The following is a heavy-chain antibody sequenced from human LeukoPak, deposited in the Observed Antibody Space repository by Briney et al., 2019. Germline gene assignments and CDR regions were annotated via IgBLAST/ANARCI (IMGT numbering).Heavy chain of an antibody. Sequence: PGGSLRLSCAASGFTFNTYAMSWVRQAPGKGLGWVSAISASGGSTYYADSVKGRFTISRDNSMNPLYLQMNSLRAEDTAVYYCAKKVEKSSGYYYGYWGQGTLVTVSS. CDR2: ISASGGST. D-gene: IGHD3-22*01. J-gene: IGHJ4*02. CDR3: AKKVEKSSGYYYGY. V-gene: IGHV3-23*01. CDR1: GFTFNTYA.